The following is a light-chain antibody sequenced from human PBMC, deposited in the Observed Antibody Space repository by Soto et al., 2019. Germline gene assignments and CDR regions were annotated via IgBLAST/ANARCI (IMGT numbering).Light chain of an antibody. CDR1: ESVGRH. J-gene: IGKJ5*01. Sequence: EVVVTQSAATLSVSTGERATLSWRASESVGRHLAWYHQKPGQAPKLLIFDASTRATGVPARFSGSGYETEFNLTVSSLQSEDIAVYFCQQYNNWPPNLGQGTRLEIK. V-gene: IGKV3-15*01. CDR2: DAS. CDR3: QQYNNWPPN.